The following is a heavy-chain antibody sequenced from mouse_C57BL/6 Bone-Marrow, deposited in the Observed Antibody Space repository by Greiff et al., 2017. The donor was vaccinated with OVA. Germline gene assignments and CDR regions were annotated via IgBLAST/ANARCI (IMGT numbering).Heavy chain of an antibody. CDR3: ARLDDYDGDWYFDV. D-gene: IGHD2-4*01. V-gene: IGHV5-2*01. CDR2: INSDGGST. CDR1: EYEFPSHD. Sequence: EVKLMESGGGLVQPGESLKLSCESNEYEFPSHDMSWVRKTPEKRLELVAAINSDGGSTYYPDTMERRFIISRDNTKKTLYLQMSSLMSEDTALYYCARLDDYDGDWYFDVWGTGTTVTVSS. J-gene: IGHJ1*03.